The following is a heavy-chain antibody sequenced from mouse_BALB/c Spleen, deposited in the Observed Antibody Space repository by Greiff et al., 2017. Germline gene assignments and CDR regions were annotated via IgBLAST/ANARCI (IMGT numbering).Heavy chain of an antibody. Sequence: ESGPGLVKPSQSLSLTCSVTGYSITSGYYWNWIRQFPGNKLEWMGYISYDGSNNYNPSLKNRISITRDTSKNQFFLKLNSVTTEDTATYDCARAYAGTIGGFAYWGQGTLVTVSA. J-gene: IGHJ3*01. CDR1: GYSITSGYY. V-gene: IGHV3-6*02. D-gene: IGHD4-1*01. CDR3: ARAYAGTIGGFAY. CDR2: ISYDGSN.